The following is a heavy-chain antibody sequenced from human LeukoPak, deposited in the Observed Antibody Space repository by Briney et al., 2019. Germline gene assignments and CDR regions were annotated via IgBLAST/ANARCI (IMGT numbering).Heavy chain of an antibody. CDR3: ARDPGYSSGWNYFDY. Sequence: SETLSLTCTVSGYSISSGYYWGWIRQPPGKGLEWIGTIYHSGTYYNPSLESRVTISVDTSKNQFSLKLSSVTAADTAVYHCARDPGYSSGWNYFDYWGQGTLVTVSS. D-gene: IGHD6-19*01. CDR1: GYSISSGYY. V-gene: IGHV4-38-2*02. J-gene: IGHJ4*02. CDR2: IYHSGT.